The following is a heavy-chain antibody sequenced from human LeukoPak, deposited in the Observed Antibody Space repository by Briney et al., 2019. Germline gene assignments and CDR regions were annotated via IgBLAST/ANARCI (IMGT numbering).Heavy chain of an antibody. D-gene: IGHD2-2*01. CDR3: AKGRDKYQLLSKNWFDP. CDR1: GFTFDDYA. CDR2: ISWNSGSI. V-gene: IGHV3-9*01. J-gene: IGHJ5*02. Sequence: GGSLRLSCAASGFTFDDYAMHWVRQAPGKGLEWVSGISWNSGSIGYADSVKGRFTISRDNAKNSLYLQMNSLRAEDTALYYCAKGRDKYQLLSKNWFDPWGQGPLVTVSS.